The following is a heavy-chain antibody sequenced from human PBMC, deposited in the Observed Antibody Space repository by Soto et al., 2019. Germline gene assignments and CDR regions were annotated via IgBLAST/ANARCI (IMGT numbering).Heavy chain of an antibody. Sequence: QVQLVQSGAEVKKPGASVKVSCKASGYTFTSYGISWVRQAPGQGLEWMGWISAYNGNTNYAQKLQGRVTMTTDTSTSTVYMELRSLSSDDTAVYYCARSYYCSSTSCPVWFDPWGQGTLLTVSS. CDR2: ISAYNGNT. CDR3: ARSYYCSSTSCPVWFDP. D-gene: IGHD2-2*01. CDR1: GYTFTSYG. V-gene: IGHV1-18*01. J-gene: IGHJ5*02.